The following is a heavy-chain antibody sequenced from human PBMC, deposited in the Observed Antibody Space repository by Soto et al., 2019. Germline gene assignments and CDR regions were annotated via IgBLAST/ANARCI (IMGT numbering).Heavy chain of an antibody. CDR3: ARNPSGQWVVALYCDL. CDR1: GFSISDYE. V-gene: IGHV3-48*03. J-gene: IGHJ4*02. D-gene: IGHD6-19*01. CDR2: ISGSGSTV. Sequence: DVQLVESGGDLAQPGGSLRLSCAASGFSISDYEMNWVRQAPGKGLEWVSYISGSGSTVYYADSVKGRFTISRDNAKNSVFLQINTLRVEDAAIYYCARNPSGQWVVALYCDLWGQGTLVTVSS.